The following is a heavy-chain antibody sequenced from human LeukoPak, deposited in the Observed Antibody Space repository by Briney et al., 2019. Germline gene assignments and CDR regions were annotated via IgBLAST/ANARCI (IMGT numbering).Heavy chain of an antibody. CDR2: IYYVGSP. D-gene: IGHD3-3*01. Sequence: ASETLSLTCSASGDSIRSGDAYWGWIRQSPLKGLEWIASIYYVGSPHYNPSLNSRRVTMSVDTAKNQFSLKLTSVTAADTAVYYCARLPITKRAMDVWGQGTTVTVSS. V-gene: IGHV4-39*01. CDR1: GDSIRSGDAY. J-gene: IGHJ6*02. CDR3: ARLPITKRAMDV.